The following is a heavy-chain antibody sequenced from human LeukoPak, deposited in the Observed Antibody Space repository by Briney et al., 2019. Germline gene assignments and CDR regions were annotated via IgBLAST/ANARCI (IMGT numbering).Heavy chain of an antibody. CDR2: IQNSGSA. CDR1: GGSITSYY. D-gene: IGHD1-1*01. Sequence: PSETLSLTCTVSGGSITSYYSSWIRQPAGKGLEWIGRIQNSGSANYNPSLRSRLTMSIDTSKNQFSLNLTSMTAADTAVYFCAREKQQLGFDPWGQGTLVTVSS. CDR3: AREKQQLGFDP. V-gene: IGHV4-4*07. J-gene: IGHJ5*02.